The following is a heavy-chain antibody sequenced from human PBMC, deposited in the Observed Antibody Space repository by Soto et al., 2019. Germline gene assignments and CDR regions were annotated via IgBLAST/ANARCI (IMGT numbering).Heavy chain of an antibody. D-gene: IGHD5-12*01. V-gene: IGHV3-23*01. CDR2: ITSTGSST. Sequence: EVQLLESGGGFVQPGGSLRLSCAASGFTFSDSAMTWVRQAPGKGLEWVSAITSTGSSTYYVDSVKGQFTISRDNSKNTLYLQINSLRVEDTAIYYCAKGAEGYVVSSLDYWGQGTLVTVSS. CDR3: AKGAEGYVVSSLDY. J-gene: IGHJ4*02. CDR1: GFTFSDSA.